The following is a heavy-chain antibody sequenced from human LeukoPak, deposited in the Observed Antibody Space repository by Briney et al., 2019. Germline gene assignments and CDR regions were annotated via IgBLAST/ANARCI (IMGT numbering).Heavy chain of an antibody. CDR3: AREDEMATIGDAFDI. D-gene: IGHD5-24*01. V-gene: IGHV3-21*01. CDR1: GFTFSSYG. J-gene: IGHJ3*02. Sequence: GGSLRLSCAASGFTFSSYGMHWVRQAPGKGLEWVSSISSSSSYIYYADSVKGRFTVSRDNAKNSLYLQINSLRAEDTAVYYCAREDEMATIGDAFDIWGQGTMVTVSS. CDR2: ISSSSSYI.